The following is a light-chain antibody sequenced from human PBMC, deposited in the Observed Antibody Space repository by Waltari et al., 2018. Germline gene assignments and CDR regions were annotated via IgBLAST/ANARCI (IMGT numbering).Light chain of an antibody. V-gene: IGKV3-11*01. CDR2: DAS. CDR3: QQRSNWPVT. Sequence: ENVLTQSPATLSLSPGERATLSCRASQSVSSFLAWYQQKPGQATRLLIYDASNRSAGIPARFSGSGSGTDFTRTISSLEPEDFVVYYCQQRSNWPVTFGQGTRLEIK. CDR1: QSVSSF. J-gene: IGKJ5*01.